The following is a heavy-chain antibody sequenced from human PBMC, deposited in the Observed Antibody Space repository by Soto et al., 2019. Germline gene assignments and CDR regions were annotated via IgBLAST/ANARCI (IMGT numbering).Heavy chain of an antibody. V-gene: IGHV4-4*02. J-gene: IGHJ6*02. CDR1: GDSISSSNW. CDR2: IYHSGST. D-gene: IGHD3-22*01. Sequence: SETLSLTCAVSGDSISSSNWWSWVRHPPGKGLEWIGEIYHSGSTNYNPSLKSRVTISVDKSKNQFSLKLSSVTAADTAVYYCARSPDSSGYYPRWYYYGMDVWGQGTTVT. CDR3: ARSPDSSGYYPRWYYYGMDV.